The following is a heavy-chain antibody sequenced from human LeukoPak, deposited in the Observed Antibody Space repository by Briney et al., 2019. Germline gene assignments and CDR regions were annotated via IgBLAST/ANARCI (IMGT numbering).Heavy chain of an antibody. CDR3: ATKQWLVRGWFDP. J-gene: IGHJ5*02. D-gene: IGHD6-19*01. CDR1: GFTFTNYA. Sequence: PGGSLRLSCAASGFTFTNYAMSSGRQAPGKGREWVSSISVSGGNSYYADSVKCRFTISRDNSKINLYLQMISLAAEDTAVYYRATKQWLVRGWFDPWGQGTLVTVSS. V-gene: IGHV3-23*01. CDR2: ISVSGGNS.